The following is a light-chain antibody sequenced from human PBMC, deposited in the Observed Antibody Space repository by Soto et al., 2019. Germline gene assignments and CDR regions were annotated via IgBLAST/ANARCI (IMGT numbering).Light chain of an antibody. J-gene: IGLJ3*02. V-gene: IGLV2-14*01. Sequence: QLVLTQPASVSGSPGQSLTISCTGTNSDVGGYGYVSWYQQHPGKAPRLIIYEVINRPSGVSNRFSGSKSGNTASLTISGLQAEDEADYYCCSYTASSTWVFGGGTKLTVL. CDR2: EVI. CDR1: NSDVGGYGY. CDR3: CSYTASSTWV.